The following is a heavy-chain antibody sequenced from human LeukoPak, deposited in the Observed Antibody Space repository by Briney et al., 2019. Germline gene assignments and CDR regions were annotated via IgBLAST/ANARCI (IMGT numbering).Heavy chain of an antibody. V-gene: IGHV4-4*07. Sequence: SETLSLTCTVSGGSISSYYWSWIRQPAGKGLEWIGRIYTSGSTNYNPSLKSRVTISVDTSKNQFSLKLSSVTAADTAVYYCAGREWLPRDYYYYMDVWGKGTTVTVSS. CDR1: GGSISSYY. J-gene: IGHJ6*03. D-gene: IGHD5-12*01. CDR2: IYTSGST. CDR3: AGREWLPRDYYYYMDV.